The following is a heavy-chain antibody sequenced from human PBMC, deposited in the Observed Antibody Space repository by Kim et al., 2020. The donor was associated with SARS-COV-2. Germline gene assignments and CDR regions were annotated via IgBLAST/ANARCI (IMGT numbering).Heavy chain of an antibody. V-gene: IGHV4-34*01. CDR3: ARETSRGDDAFDI. Sequence: YNPSPKSRVTISVDTSKNQFSLKLNSVTAADTAVYYCARETSRGDDAFDIWGQGTLVTVSS. D-gene: IGHD3-10*01. J-gene: IGHJ3*02.